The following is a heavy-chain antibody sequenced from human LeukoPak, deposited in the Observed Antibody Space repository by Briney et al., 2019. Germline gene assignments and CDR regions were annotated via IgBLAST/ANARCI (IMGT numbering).Heavy chain of an antibody. J-gene: IGHJ4*02. CDR2: INPNSGGT. D-gene: IGHD1-1*01. Sequence: ASVKVSCKASGYTFTGYYMHWVRQAPGQGLEWMGWINPNSGGTNYAQKFQGWVTMTRDTSIGTAYMELSRLRSDDTAVYYCARSSGTTTFDYWGQGTLVTVSS. CDR1: GYTFTGYY. V-gene: IGHV1-2*04. CDR3: ARSSGTTTFDY.